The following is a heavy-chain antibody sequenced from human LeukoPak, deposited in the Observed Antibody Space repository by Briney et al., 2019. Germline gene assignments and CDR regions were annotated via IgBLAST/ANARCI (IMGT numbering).Heavy chain of an antibody. CDR2: ICYSGST. J-gene: IGHJ4*02. Sequence: SETLSLTCTVSGGSISSSSYYWGWIRQPPGKGLEWIGSICYSGSTYYNPPLKSRVTISVDTSKNQFSLKLSSVTAADTAVYYCARPQDRDGYNWDYWGQGTLVTVSS. V-gene: IGHV4-39*01. D-gene: IGHD5-24*01. CDR3: ARPQDRDGYNWDY. CDR1: GGSISSSSYY.